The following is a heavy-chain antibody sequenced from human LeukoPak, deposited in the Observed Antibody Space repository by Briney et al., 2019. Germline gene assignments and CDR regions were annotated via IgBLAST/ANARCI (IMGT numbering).Heavy chain of an antibody. CDR3: AKSGDYGDFYYYYCMDV. Sequence: GGSLRLSCAASGFTFSSYGMSWVRQAPGKGLEWVSAISGSGGSTYYADSVKGRFTISRDNSKNTLYLQMNSLRAEDTAVYYCAKSGDYGDFYYYYCMDVWGKGTTVTISS. J-gene: IGHJ6*03. CDR2: ISGSGGST. V-gene: IGHV3-23*01. D-gene: IGHD4-17*01. CDR1: GFTFSSYG.